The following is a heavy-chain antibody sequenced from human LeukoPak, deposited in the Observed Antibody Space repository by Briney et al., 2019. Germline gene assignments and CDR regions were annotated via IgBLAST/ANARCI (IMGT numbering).Heavy chain of an antibody. CDR3: ARALGYSSSWYPRPRFDP. Sequence: GGSLRLSCAASGFTFSAYWMSWVRQAPGKGLEWVSYISSSGSTIYYADSVKGRFTISRDNAKNSLYLQMNSLRAEDTAVYYCARALGYSSSWYPRPRFDPWGQGTLVTVSS. D-gene: IGHD6-13*01. CDR2: ISSSGSTI. V-gene: IGHV3-11*01. CDR1: GFTFSAYW. J-gene: IGHJ5*02.